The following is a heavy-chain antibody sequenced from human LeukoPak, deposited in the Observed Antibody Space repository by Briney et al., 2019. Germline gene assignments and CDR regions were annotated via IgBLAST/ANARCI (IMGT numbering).Heavy chain of an antibody. V-gene: IGHV4-59*01. J-gene: IGHJ4*02. CDR1: GGSISSYY. CDR3: ARGVYIAAAQYGY. Sequence: SETLSFTCTVSGGSISSYYWSWIRQSPGKGREWIGYIYYSGTTNYNPSLKSRVTISVDTSKNQFSLKLSSVTAADTAVYYCARGVYIAAAQYGYWGQGTLVTVSS. D-gene: IGHD6-13*01. CDR2: IYYSGTT.